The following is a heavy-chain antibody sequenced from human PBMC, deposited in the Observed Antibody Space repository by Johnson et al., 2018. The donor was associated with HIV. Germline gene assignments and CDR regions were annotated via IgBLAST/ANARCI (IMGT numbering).Heavy chain of an antibody. CDR3: ARVLGARGPGAFDI. Sequence: QVQLVESGGGLVQPGGSLRLSCAASGFTFSDYYMSWIRQAPAKGLEWISYISNSGSTIYYADSVRGRITISRDNSKNSLYLQMNSLRAEDTAVYYCARVLGARGPGAFDIWGQETMVTVSS. V-gene: IGHV3-11*04. J-gene: IGHJ3*02. CDR1: GFTFSDYY. CDR2: ISNSGSTI.